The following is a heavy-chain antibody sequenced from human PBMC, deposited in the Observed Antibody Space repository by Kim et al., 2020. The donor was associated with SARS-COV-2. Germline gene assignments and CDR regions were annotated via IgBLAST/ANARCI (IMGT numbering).Heavy chain of an antibody. Sequence: SVKVSCKASGGTFSSYAISWVRQAPGQGLEWMGGTIPIFGTANYAQKFQGRVTITADESTSTAYMELSSLRSEDTAVYYCARGWIAVAGAFDYWGQGTLVTVSS. D-gene: IGHD6-19*01. V-gene: IGHV1-69*13. J-gene: IGHJ4*02. CDR2: TIPIFGTA. CDR3: ARGWIAVAGAFDY. CDR1: GGTFSSYA.